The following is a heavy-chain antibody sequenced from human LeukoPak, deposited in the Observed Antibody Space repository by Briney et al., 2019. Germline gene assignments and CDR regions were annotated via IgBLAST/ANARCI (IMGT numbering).Heavy chain of an antibody. Sequence: GGSLRLSCAASGLTFSSYGMHWVRQAPGKGLEWVAVISYDGSNKYYADSVKGRFTISRDNSKNTLYLQINSLRAEDTAVYYCAKGAGSGSYYNEGGNWFDPWGQGTLVTVSS. CDR1: GLTFSSYG. CDR2: ISYDGSNK. V-gene: IGHV3-30*18. CDR3: AKGAGSGSYYNEGGNWFDP. J-gene: IGHJ5*02. D-gene: IGHD3-10*01.